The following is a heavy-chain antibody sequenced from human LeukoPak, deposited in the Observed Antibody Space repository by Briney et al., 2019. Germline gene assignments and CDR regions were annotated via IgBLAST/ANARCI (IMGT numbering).Heavy chain of an antibody. D-gene: IGHD2-15*01. CDR1: GFTYTDYS. CDR3: ASIFY. CDR2: IYSGGST. J-gene: IGHJ4*02. V-gene: IGHV3-53*01. Sequence: PGGSLRLSCSASGFTYTDYSMSWVRQAPGKGLEWVSVIYSGGSTYYADSVKGRFTISRDNSKNTLYLQMNSLRAEDTAVYYCASIFYWGQGTLVTVSS.